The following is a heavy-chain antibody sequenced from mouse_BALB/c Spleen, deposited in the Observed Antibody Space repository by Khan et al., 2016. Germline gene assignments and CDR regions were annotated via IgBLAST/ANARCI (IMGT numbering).Heavy chain of an antibody. D-gene: IGHD2-1*01. V-gene: IGHV3-8*02. CDR2: ISYSGST. CDR3: ARWEGNYGYYARDY. J-gene: IGHJ4*01. CDR1: GDSITSGY. Sequence: EVQLQESGPSLVKPSQTLSLTCSVTGDSITSGYWNWLRKFPGKKLEYMGYISYSGSTYYNPSLKSRISTTRDTSKNQYYLQLNSVTTEDTATYYCARWEGNYGYYARDYWGEGTSVTVSS.